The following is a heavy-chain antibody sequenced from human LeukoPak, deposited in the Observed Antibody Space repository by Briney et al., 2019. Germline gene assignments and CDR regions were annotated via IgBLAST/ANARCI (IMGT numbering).Heavy chain of an antibody. Sequence: GGSLRLSCAASGFTFTNYGMHWVRQAPGKGLEWVAVISYDESYKYYAGSVKGRFTISRDNSKNTLYLQMNSLRAEDTAVYYCAREKPEYYDFWSGYLGGGFYGMDVWGQGTTVTVSS. V-gene: IGHV3-30*03. CDR1: GFTFTNYG. CDR3: AREKPEYYDFWSGYLGGGFYGMDV. J-gene: IGHJ6*02. D-gene: IGHD3-3*01. CDR2: ISYDESYK.